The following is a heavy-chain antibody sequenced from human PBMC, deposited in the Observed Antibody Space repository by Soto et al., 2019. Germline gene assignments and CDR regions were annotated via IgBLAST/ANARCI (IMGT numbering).Heavy chain of an antibody. D-gene: IGHD2-21*01. CDR3: ARDHRDLRRYYYYYMDV. Sequence: ASVKVSCKASGYTFTSYGISWVRQAPGQGLEWMGWISAYNGNTNYAQKLQGRVTMTTDKSTSTAYMELRSLRSDDTAVYYCARDHRDLRRYYYYYMDVWGKGTTVTVSS. J-gene: IGHJ6*03. CDR2: ISAYNGNT. V-gene: IGHV1-18*01. CDR1: GYTFTSYG.